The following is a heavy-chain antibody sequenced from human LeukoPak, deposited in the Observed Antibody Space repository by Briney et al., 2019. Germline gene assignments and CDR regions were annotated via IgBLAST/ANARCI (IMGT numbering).Heavy chain of an antibody. D-gene: IGHD2-15*01. Sequence: ASVKVSCKASGYTFTSYYMHWVRQAPGQGLEWMGIINPSGGSTSYAQKFQGRVTMTRDTSTSTVYMELSSLRSEDTAVYYCARESARVIVVVVAATGAFNIWGQGTMVTVSS. CDR3: ARESARVIVVVVAATGAFNI. V-gene: IGHV1-46*01. J-gene: IGHJ3*02. CDR2: INPSGGST. CDR1: GYTFTSYY.